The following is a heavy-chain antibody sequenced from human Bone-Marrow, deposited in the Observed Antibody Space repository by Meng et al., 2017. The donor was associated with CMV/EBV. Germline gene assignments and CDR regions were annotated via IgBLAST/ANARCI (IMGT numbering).Heavy chain of an antibody. CDR3: ARDIGGDLLSIAARPPPPYYYYGMDV. CDR2: INEDGSEK. J-gene: IGHJ6*02. CDR1: GFTFSSYG. Sequence: GESLKISCAASGFTFSSYGMHWVRQAPGKGLEWVANINEDGSEKNYVDSVKGRFTISRDNSKNTLYLQMNSLRAEDTAVYYCARDIGGDLLSIAARPPPPYYYYGMDVWGQGTTVTVSS. V-gene: IGHV3-30*02. D-gene: IGHD6-6*01.